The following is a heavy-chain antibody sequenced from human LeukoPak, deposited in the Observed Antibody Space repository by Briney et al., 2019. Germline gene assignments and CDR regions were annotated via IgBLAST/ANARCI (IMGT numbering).Heavy chain of an antibody. Sequence: PSETLSLTCAVYGGSFSGYYWSWIRQPPGKGLEWIGEINHSGSTNYNPSLKSRVTISVDTSKNQFSLKLSSVTAADTAVYYCARTYSGSYRRRGWFDPWGQGTLVTVSS. CDR3: ARTYSGSYRRRGWFDP. CDR2: INHSGST. J-gene: IGHJ5*02. CDR1: GGSFSGYY. D-gene: IGHD1-26*01. V-gene: IGHV4-34*01.